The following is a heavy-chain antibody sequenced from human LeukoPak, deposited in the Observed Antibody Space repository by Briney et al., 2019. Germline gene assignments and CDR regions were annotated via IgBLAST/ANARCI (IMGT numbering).Heavy chain of an antibody. V-gene: IGHV3-48*01. CDR3: AREAYYDFWSGYYRRNTPNYFDY. J-gene: IGHJ4*02. CDR2: ISSSSSTI. CDR1: GFTFSSYG. D-gene: IGHD3-3*01. Sequence: PGGSLRLSCAASGFTFSSYGMNWVRQAPGKGLEWVSYISSSSSTIYYADSVKGRFTISRDNAMNSLYLQMNSLRAEDTAVYYCAREAYYDFWSGYYRRNTPNYFDYWGQGTLVTVSS.